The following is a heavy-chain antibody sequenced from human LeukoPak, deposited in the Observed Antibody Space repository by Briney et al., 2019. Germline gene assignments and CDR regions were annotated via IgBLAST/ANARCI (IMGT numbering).Heavy chain of an antibody. CDR3: ARDLRVVITGSFDS. CDR1: GFTFSTYA. Sequence: GGSLRLSCAASGFTFSTYAMSWVRQAPGKGLEWVSGINWNGDSTDYADSVKGRFTIPRDNAKNSLYLQMNSLRAEDTALYYCARDLRVVITGSFDSWGQGTLVTVSS. J-gene: IGHJ4*02. D-gene: IGHD3-22*01. CDR2: INWNGDST. V-gene: IGHV3-20*04.